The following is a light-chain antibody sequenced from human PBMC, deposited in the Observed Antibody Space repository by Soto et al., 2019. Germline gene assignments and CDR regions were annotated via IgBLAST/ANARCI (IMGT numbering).Light chain of an antibody. J-gene: IGKJ4*01. CDR2: AAS. V-gene: IGKV1-39*01. Sequence: DIQMPQSPSSLSASVGDRVTITCRSSQSISSYLNWYQQKPGKAPKLLIYAASSLQMGVPSRFSGSGSGTDFTLTIISLQPEDFAAYYFQQSYTAPLTFGGGTKVYLK. CDR1: QSISSY. CDR3: QQSYTAPLT.